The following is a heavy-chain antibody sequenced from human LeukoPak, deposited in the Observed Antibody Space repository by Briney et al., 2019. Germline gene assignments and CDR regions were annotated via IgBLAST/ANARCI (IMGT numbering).Heavy chain of an antibody. CDR1: GGSFGGYY. V-gene: IGHV4-34*01. J-gene: IGHJ4*02. D-gene: IGHD2-2*01. CDR3: ARGRGYERCCSSTSCFGGGSSCLDY. Sequence: KPSETLSLTCAVYGGSFGGYYWSWIRQPPGKGLEWIGEINHSGSTNYNPSLKSRVTISVDTSKNQFSLKPSSVTAADTAVYYCARGRGYERCCSSTSCFGGGSSCLDYWGQGTLVTVSS. CDR2: INHSGST.